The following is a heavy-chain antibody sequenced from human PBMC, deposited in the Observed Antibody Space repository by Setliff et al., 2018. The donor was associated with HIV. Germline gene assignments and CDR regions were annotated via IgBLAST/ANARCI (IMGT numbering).Heavy chain of an antibody. CDR1: GDSLSSGDSY. Sequence: PSETLSLTCSVSGDSLSSGDSYWAWIRQPPGKGLEWIGSIYYTGSTFSNPSLKSRVTISGDTTRSQFSLKLDSVTVADTALYYCARRSLNSTPDAFGIWGQGTMVTVSS. CDR3: ARRSLNSTPDAFGI. J-gene: IGHJ3*02. D-gene: IGHD1-26*01. V-gene: IGHV4-39*01. CDR2: IYYTGST.